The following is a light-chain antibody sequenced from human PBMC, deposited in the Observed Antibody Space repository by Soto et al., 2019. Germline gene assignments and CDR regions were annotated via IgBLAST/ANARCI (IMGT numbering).Light chain of an antibody. CDR3: AAWDDSLNGWV. J-gene: IGLJ3*02. CDR1: GSNIGANT. Sequence: QSVLTQPPSASGTPGQRVTISCSGSGSNIGANTVNWYQQLPETAPRLLIYSNNQRPSGVPDRFSGSKSGTSASLAISGLQSADEADYYCAAWDDSLNGWVFGGGTKLTVL. V-gene: IGLV1-44*01. CDR2: SNN.